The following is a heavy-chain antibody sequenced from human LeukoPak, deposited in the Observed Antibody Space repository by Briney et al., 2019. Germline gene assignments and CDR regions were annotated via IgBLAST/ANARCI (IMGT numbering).Heavy chain of an antibody. CDR2: IQFDGSNE. Sequence: GGSLRLSCAASGFTFSGYGMHWVRQAPGKGLEWTAFIQFDGSNESYADSVKGRFTISRDNSKNTLYLEMNSLRAEDTAMYYCAKDDKWGWLQPTYADFWGQGTLVTVSS. D-gene: IGHD5-24*01. V-gene: IGHV3-30*02. CDR3: AKDDKWGWLQPTYADF. J-gene: IGHJ4*02. CDR1: GFTFSGYG.